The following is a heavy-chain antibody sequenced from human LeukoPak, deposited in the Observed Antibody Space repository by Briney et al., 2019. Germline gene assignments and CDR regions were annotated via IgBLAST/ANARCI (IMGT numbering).Heavy chain of an antibody. J-gene: IGHJ4*02. CDR2: IYYSGST. Sequence: SETLSLTCTVSGGSISSGDYYWSWIRQPPGKGLEWIGYIYYSGSTYYNPSLKSRVTISIDTSKNQFSLKLSSVTAADTAVYYCASSSDVSSSWYFDYWGQGTLVTVSS. V-gene: IGHV4-30-4*01. CDR3: ASSSDVSSSWYFDY. CDR1: GGSISSGDYY. D-gene: IGHD6-13*01.